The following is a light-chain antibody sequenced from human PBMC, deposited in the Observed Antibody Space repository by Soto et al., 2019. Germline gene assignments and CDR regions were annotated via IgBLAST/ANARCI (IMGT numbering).Light chain of an antibody. CDR1: QSVSSY. V-gene: IGKV3-11*01. Sequence: EIVLTQSPATLSLSPGERATLSCRTSQSVSSYLAWYQQKPGQAPRLLIYDAYNRATGIPARFSGSGSGTDFTLTISSLEPEDFAVYYCQQSRNWPPLTFGGGTKVDIK. CDR2: DAY. CDR3: QQSRNWPPLT. J-gene: IGKJ4*01.